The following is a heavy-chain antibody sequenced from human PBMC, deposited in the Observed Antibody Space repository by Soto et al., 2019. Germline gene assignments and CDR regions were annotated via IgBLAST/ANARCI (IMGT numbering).Heavy chain of an antibody. V-gene: IGHV3-23*01. Sequence: GGSLRLSCAASGFTFSSYAMSWVRQAPGKGLEWVSGISGRGGSTNYADSVKGRFTISRDNSKNPLYLQMNSLRAEDTAVYYCDGGKKRAFDIWGQGTMVTVSS. D-gene: IGHD6-25*01. CDR2: ISGRGGST. CDR1: GFTFSSYA. J-gene: IGHJ3*02. CDR3: DGGKKRAFDI.